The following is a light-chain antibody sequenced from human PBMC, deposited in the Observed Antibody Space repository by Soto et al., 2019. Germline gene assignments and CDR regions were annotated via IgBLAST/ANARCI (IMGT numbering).Light chain of an antibody. V-gene: IGLV2-8*01. CDR1: SSDVGAYKY. CDR3: SSYAGSNNLL. CDR2: EVT. Sequence: QSALTQPPSASGSPGQSVTISCTGPSSDVGAYKYVSWYQQHPGKAPKLMIYEVTKRPSGVPDRFSGSKSGNTASLTVSGLQAEDEADYYCSSYAGSNNLLFGGGTQLTVL. J-gene: IGLJ2*01.